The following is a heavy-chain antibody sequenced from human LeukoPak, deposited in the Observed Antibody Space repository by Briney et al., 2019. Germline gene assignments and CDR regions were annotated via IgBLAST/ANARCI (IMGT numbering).Heavy chain of an antibody. CDR1: GFTFSSYA. CDR2: ISGSGGST. D-gene: IGHD3-22*01. CDR3: VRADSSGYFRF. V-gene: IGHV3-23*01. J-gene: IGHJ4*02. Sequence: GGSLRLSCAASGFTFSSYAMSWVRQAPGKGLEWVSAISGSGGSTYYADSVKGRFTISRDNSKNTLYLQMNSLRAEDTAVYYCVRADSSGYFRFWGQGTLVTVSS.